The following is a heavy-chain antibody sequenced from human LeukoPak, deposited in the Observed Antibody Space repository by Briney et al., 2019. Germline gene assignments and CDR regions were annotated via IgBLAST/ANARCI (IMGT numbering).Heavy chain of an antibody. V-gene: IGHV4-39*07. Sequence: SETLSLTCTVSGGSISSSSYYWGWIRQPPGKGLEWIGSIYHSGSTYYNPSLKSRVTISVDTSKNQFSLKLSSVTAADTVVYYCASRAVAPFDYWGQGTLVTVSS. CDR3: ASRAVAPFDY. D-gene: IGHD6-19*01. J-gene: IGHJ4*02. CDR2: IYHSGST. CDR1: GGSISSSSYY.